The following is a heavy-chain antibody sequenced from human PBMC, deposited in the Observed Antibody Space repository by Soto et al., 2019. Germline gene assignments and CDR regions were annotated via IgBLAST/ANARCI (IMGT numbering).Heavy chain of an antibody. CDR2: IIPIFGTA. D-gene: IGHD2-21*02. V-gene: IGHV1-69*06. CDR3: AREKTCGGDCYPLDY. Sequence: QVQLVQSGAEVKKPGSSVKVSCKASGGTFSSYAISWVRQAPGQGLEWMGGIIPIFGTANYAQKFQGRVTITADKSTSTAYMELSRLRSEDTAVYYCAREKTCGGDCYPLDYWGQGTLVTVSS. CDR1: GGTFSSYA. J-gene: IGHJ4*02.